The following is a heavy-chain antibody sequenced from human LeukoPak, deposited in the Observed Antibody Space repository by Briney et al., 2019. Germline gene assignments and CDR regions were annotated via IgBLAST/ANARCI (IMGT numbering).Heavy chain of an antibody. J-gene: IGHJ5*02. Sequence: SETLSLTYTVSGGSISSGDYYWSWIRQPPGKGLEWIAYMYYSGSTYYNPSLKSRVTMSADTSKNQLSLKLCSVTAADTAVYYCARPYYYDSRIDPWGQGILVTVSS. CDR3: ARPYYYDSRIDP. D-gene: IGHD3-22*01. CDR1: GGSISSGDYY. V-gene: IGHV4-30-4*01. CDR2: MYYSGST.